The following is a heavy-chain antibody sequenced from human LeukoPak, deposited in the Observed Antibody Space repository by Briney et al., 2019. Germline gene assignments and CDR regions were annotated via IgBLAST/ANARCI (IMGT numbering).Heavy chain of an antibody. V-gene: IGHV3-23*01. Sequence: GGSLRLSCAASGFTFSSYEMNWVRQAPGKGLEWVSANSGSGGTTYYADSVKGRFTISRDISKNTLYLQMNSLRAEDTAVYYCAKDLKPAAGPFDYWGQGTLVTVSS. J-gene: IGHJ4*02. D-gene: IGHD6-13*01. CDR1: GFTFSSYE. CDR2: NSGSGGTT. CDR3: AKDLKPAAGPFDY.